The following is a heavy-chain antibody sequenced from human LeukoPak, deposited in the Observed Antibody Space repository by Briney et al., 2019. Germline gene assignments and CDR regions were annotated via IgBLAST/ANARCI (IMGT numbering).Heavy chain of an antibody. CDR1: GFTFSSYA. Sequence: GGSLRLSCAASGFTFSSYAMSWVRQAPGKGLEWVSAVRGSGTDTYYADSVKGRFTISRDNSKNTLYLQMNSLRAEDTAIYYCAKTSRANSAYDSPFDYWGQGTLVTVSS. V-gene: IGHV3-23*01. CDR2: VRGSGTDT. CDR3: AKTSRANSAYDSPFDY. J-gene: IGHJ4*02. D-gene: IGHD5-12*01.